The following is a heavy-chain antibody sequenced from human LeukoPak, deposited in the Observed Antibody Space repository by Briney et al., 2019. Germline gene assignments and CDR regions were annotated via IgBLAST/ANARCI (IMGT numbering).Heavy chain of an antibody. J-gene: IGHJ4*02. CDR1: GFTFSSYW. V-gene: IGHV3-7*03. Sequence: GGSLRLSCAASGFTFSSYWMSWVRRAPGKGLEWVANIKQDGSEKYYVDSVKGRFTISRDNAKNSLYLQMNSLRAEDTAVYCCASSSRGVDYWGQGTLVTVSS. D-gene: IGHD3-3*01. CDR2: IKQDGSEK. CDR3: ASSSRGVDY.